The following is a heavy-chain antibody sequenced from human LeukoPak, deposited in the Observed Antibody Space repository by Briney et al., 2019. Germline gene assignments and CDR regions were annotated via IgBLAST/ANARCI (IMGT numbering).Heavy chain of an antibody. D-gene: IGHD2-2*01. CDR1: GFTFDDYA. J-gene: IGHJ6*02. V-gene: IGHV3-43*02. CDR3: AKAPHSIRGYYYYGMDV. CDR2: ISGDGGST. Sequence: GGSLRLSCAASGFTFDDYAMHWVRQPPGKGLEWVSLISGDGGSTYYADSVKGRFTISRDNSKNSLYLAMNSLRTEDTALYYCAKAPHSIRGYYYYGMDVWGQGTTVTVSS.